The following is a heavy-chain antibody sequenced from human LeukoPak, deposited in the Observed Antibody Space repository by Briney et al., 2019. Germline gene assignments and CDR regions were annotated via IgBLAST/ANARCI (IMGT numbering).Heavy chain of an antibody. D-gene: IGHD4-17*01. CDR3: ARGEHGYGDYVAANWFDP. J-gene: IGHJ5*02. CDR2: MNPNSGNT. V-gene: IGHV1-8*01. Sequence: ASVKVSCKASGYTFTSYDINWVRQATGQGLEWMGWMNPNSGNTGYAQKFRGRVTMTRNTSISTAYMELSSLRSEDTAVYYCARGEHGYGDYVAANWFDPWGQGTLVTVSS. CDR1: GYTFTSYD.